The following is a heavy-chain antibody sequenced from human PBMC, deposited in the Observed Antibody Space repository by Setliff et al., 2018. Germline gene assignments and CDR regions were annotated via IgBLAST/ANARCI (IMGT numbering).Heavy chain of an antibody. CDR2: INPNSGGT. D-gene: IGHD1-26*01. J-gene: IGHJ6*03. CDR3: ARGRGSYYYYMDV. V-gene: IGHV1-2*06. CDR1: GYTFTGYY. Sequence: ASVKVSCKASGYTFTGYYMHWVRQAPGQGLEWMGRINPNSGGTNYAQKFQGRVTMTRDTSISTAYMELSRLRSDDAAVYYCARGRGSYYYYMDVWGKGTTVTVSS.